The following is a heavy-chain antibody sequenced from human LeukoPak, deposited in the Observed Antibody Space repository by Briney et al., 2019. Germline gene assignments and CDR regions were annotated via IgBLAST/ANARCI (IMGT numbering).Heavy chain of an antibody. D-gene: IGHD3-16*02. CDR2: IYSGGST. V-gene: IGHV3-53*01. CDR3: ARGRSGYVWGSYRYTPYYFDY. Sequence: GGSLRLSCAASGFTFDDYAMHWVRQAPGKGLEWVSVIYSGGSTYYADSVKGRFTISRDNSKNTLYLQMNSLRAEDTAVYYCARGRSGYVWGSYRYTPYYFDYWGQGTLVTVSS. J-gene: IGHJ4*02. CDR1: GFTFDDYA.